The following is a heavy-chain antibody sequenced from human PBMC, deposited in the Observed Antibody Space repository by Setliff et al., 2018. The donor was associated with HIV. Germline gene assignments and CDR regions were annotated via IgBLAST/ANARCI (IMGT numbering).Heavy chain of an antibody. CDR1: GGSISSGYY. J-gene: IGHJ3*02. CDR2: IYHAGNT. CDR3: ARGTTLNVVPDAFDI. Sequence: PSETLSLTCAVSGGSISSGYYWAWIRQPPGKGLEWIGYIYHAGNTYYNPSLKSRVTISVDTSKNQISLRLNSLTAADTAVYYCARGTTLNVVPDAFDIWGQGTMVTVSS. V-gene: IGHV4-38-2*01. D-gene: IGHD4-17*01.